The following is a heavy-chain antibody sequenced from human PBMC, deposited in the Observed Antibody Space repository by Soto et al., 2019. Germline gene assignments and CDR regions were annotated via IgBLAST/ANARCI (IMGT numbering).Heavy chain of an antibody. CDR2: IYYSGST. CDR1: GGSISPYY. V-gene: IGHV4-59*01. J-gene: IGHJ4*02. CDR3: ARASYYSDSFGYFLDS. D-gene: IGHD3-22*01. Sequence: SETLSLTCTVSGGSISPYYWSWIRQTPGKGLEWIAYIYYSGSTNYNPSLKSRVTISVDTSKNQCSLKLSSVTAADTAVYYCARASYYSDSFGYFLDSWGQGTLVTVSS.